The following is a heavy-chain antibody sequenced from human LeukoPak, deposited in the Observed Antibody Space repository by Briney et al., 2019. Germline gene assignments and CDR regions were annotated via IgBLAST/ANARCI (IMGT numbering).Heavy chain of an antibody. J-gene: IGHJ5*02. CDR3: ARHLNYYRLDL. V-gene: IGHV3-11*04. D-gene: IGHD3-22*01. CDR1: RFTFSDYY. Sequence: TAGGSLRLSCAASRFTFSDYYMIWLRQAPGKGLEWLSSISGSTDRVIYADSVKGRFTISRDNAKNSVSLQMNSLRAEDTALYYCARHLNYYRLDLWGQGTLVTVSS. CDR2: ISGSTDRV.